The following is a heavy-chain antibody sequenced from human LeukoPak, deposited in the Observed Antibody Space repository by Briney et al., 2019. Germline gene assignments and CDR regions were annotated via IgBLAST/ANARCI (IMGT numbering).Heavy chain of an antibody. J-gene: IGHJ6*03. V-gene: IGHV1-69*06. CDR3: ARDLSDYYYYYMDV. D-gene: IGHD3-3*01. Sequence: KISCKGSGYSFTSYWIGWVRQAPGQGLEWMGGIIPIFGTANYAQKFQGRVTITADKSTSTAYMELSSLRSEDTAVYYCARDLSDYYYYYMDVWGKGTTVTVSS. CDR2: IIPIFGTA. CDR1: GYSFTSYW.